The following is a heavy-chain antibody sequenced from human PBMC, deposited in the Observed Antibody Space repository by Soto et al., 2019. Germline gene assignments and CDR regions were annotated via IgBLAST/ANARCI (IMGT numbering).Heavy chain of an antibody. CDR3: ARDDYVVRGVIINENYYYYGMDV. J-gene: IGHJ6*02. Sequence: GESLKISCKGSGYSFTSYWISWVRQMPGKGLEWMGRIDPSDSYTNYSPSFQGHVTISADKSISTAYLQWSSLKASDTAMYYCARDDYVVRGVIINENYYYYGMDVWGHGTTVTVSS. D-gene: IGHD3-10*01. CDR2: IDPSDSYT. V-gene: IGHV5-10-1*01. CDR1: GYSFTSYW.